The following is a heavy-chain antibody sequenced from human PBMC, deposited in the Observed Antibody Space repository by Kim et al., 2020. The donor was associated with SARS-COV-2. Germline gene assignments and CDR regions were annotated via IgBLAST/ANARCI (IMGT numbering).Heavy chain of an antibody. CDR1: GGTFSSYA. Sequence: SVKVSCKASGGTFSSYAISWVRQAPGQGLEWMGGIIPIFGTANYAQKFQGRVTITADESTSTAYMELSSLRSEDTAVYYCARAFVATMIDAFDIWGQGTMVTVSS. CDR3: ARAFVATMIDAFDI. V-gene: IGHV1-69*13. CDR2: IIPIFGTA. J-gene: IGHJ3*02. D-gene: IGHD3-22*01.